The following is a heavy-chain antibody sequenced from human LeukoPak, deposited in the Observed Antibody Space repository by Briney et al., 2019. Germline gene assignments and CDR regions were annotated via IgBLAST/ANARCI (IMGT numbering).Heavy chain of an antibody. CDR1: GGSISSYY. CDR2: IYYSGST. D-gene: IGHD2-8*01. CDR3: ARAGYYAKSFYY. Sequence: KSSETLSLTCTVSGGSISSYYWSWLRQPPGKGLEGIGYIYYSGSTNYNPSLKSRVTISVDTSKNQFSLKLSSVTAADTAVYYCARAGYYAKSFYYWGQGTLVTVSS. J-gene: IGHJ4*02. V-gene: IGHV4-59*01.